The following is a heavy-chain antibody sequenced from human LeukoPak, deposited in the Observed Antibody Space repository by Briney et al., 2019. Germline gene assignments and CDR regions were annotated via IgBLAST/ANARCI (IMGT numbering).Heavy chain of an antibody. CDR3: ATNFGVVISRYGMDV. CDR2: IIPILGIA. Sequence: SVKVSCKASGGTFSGYAISWVRQAPGQGLGWMGRIIPILGIANYAQKLQGRVTITADKSTSTAYMELSSLRSGDTAVYYCATNFGVVISRYGMDVWGQGTTVTVSS. V-gene: IGHV1-69*04. J-gene: IGHJ6*02. D-gene: IGHD3-3*01. CDR1: GGTFSGYA.